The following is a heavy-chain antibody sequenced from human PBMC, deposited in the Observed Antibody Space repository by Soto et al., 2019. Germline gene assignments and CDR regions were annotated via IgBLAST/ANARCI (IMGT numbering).Heavy chain of an antibody. J-gene: IGHJ6*02. V-gene: IGHV1-46*03. CDR3: ARGTLLVVVTYYYYGMDV. D-gene: IGHD2-15*01. CDR2: INPSGGST. Sequence: ASVKVSCKASGYTFTSDGISWVRQAPGQGLEWMGIINPSGGSTSYAQKFQGRVTMTRDTSTSTVYMELSSLRSEDTAVYYCARGTLLVVVTYYYYGMDVWGQGTTVTVSS. CDR1: GYTFTSDG.